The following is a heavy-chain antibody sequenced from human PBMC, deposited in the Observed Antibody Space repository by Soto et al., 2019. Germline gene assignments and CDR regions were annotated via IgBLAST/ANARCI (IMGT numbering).Heavy chain of an antibody. D-gene: IGHD6-19*01. CDR3: AKDPLSGWSPWILDY. V-gene: IGHV3-30*18. CDR1: GFTFNSYG. Sequence: GGSLRLSCTASGFTFNSYGMHWVRQAPGKGLEWMAVISSDGSNKYYADSVKGRFTISRDNSPNTLYLQMNSLRPEDTAVYYCAKDPLSGWSPWILDYWGQGTLVTVSS. CDR2: ISSDGSNK. J-gene: IGHJ4*02.